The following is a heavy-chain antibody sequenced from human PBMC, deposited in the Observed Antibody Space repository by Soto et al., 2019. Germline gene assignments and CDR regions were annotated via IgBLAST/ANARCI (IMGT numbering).Heavy chain of an antibody. CDR2: INHSGST. J-gene: IGHJ4*02. CDR3: ARGGDSSSRHISDH. V-gene: IGHV4-34*01. CDR1: GGSFSGYY. D-gene: IGHD3-22*01. Sequence: SETLSLTCAVYGGSFSGYYWSWIRQPPGKGLEWIGEINHSGSTNYNPSLKSRVTISVDTSKNQFSLRLTSVTAADTAGYYGARGGDSSSRHISDHWSQGTLVTVSS.